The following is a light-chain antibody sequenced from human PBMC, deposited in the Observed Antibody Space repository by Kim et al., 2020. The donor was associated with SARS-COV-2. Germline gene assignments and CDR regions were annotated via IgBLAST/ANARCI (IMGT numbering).Light chain of an antibody. CDR1: QDIKNN. CDR2: AAS. J-gene: IGKJ5*01. CDR3: QQYQSYPVT. Sequence: ASLGDRVTMTCRAMQDIKNNLVWFQQKPGKAPRSLIYAASILQSGVPSKFSGSGSGTDFTLTISSLQPEDFATYYCQQYQSYPVTFGQGTRLEIK. V-gene: IGKV1-16*02.